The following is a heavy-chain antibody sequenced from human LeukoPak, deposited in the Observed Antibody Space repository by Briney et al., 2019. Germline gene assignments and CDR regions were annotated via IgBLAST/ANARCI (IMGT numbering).Heavy chain of an antibody. CDR3: ARVWGAIDY. J-gene: IGHJ4*02. V-gene: IGHV3-11*01. CDR1: GFTFGDYY. Sequence: GGSLRLSCVASGFTFGDYYMSWVRQAPGKGLEWISSISSSGNTIYYADSVKGRFTMSRGNARSSLYLQMNSLRAEDTAVYSCARVWGAIDYWGQGTLVTVSS. D-gene: IGHD1-26*01. CDR2: ISSSGNTI.